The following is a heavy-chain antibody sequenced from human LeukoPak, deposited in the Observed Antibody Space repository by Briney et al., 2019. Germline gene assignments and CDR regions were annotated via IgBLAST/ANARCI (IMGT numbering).Heavy chain of an antibody. CDR3: ARQLGYCSSTSCHKEIDY. J-gene: IGHJ4*02. CDR2: INHSGST. D-gene: IGHD2-2*01. CDR1: GGSFSDYY. Sequence: SETLSLTCAVYGGSFSDYYWSWIRQPPGKGLEWIGEINHSGSTNYNPSLKSRVTISVDTSKNQFSLKLSSVTAADTAVYYCARQLGYCSSTSCHKEIDYWGQGTLVTVSS. V-gene: IGHV4-34*01.